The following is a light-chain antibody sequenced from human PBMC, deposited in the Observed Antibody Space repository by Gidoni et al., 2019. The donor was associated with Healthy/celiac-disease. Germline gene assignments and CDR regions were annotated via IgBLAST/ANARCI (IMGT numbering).Light chain of an antibody. Sequence: DIVMTQSPLSLPVTPGEPASISCRSSQSLLHSNGYNYLDWYLQKPGQSPQLLIYLGSNRASGVPDRFSGSGSGTDFTLKISRVEAEDVGVYYCMQALQTSGLTFXGXTKGEIK. V-gene: IGKV2-28*01. CDR2: LGS. CDR1: QSLLHSNGYNY. CDR3: MQALQTSGLT. J-gene: IGKJ4*01.